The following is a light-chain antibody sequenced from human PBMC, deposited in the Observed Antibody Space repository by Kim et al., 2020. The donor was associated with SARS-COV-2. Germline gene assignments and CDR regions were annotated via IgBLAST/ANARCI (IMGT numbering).Light chain of an antibody. CDR1: NIGGHS. V-gene: IGLV3-21*01. J-gene: IGLJ1*01. CDR2: YDS. Sequence: PGQTTRITCGGNNIGGHSAHWYQQKPGQAPVLVIYYDSDRPSGIPERFSGSKAATTATLTISGVEAGDEADYYCQVWDTDTDDYVFGTGTKVTVL. CDR3: QVWDTDTDDYV.